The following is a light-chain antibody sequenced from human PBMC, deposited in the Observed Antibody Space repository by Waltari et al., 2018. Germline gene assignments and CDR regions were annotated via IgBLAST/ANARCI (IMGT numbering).Light chain of an antibody. V-gene: IGLV1-51*02. J-gene: IGLJ2*01. CDR1: SSNIGSHY. Sequence: QSVLTQPPSVSAAPGQKVTISCPGSSSNIGSHYPSWYQQFPGTAPKLLIFEDKNRPSGIPARFSGSKSGTSATLGITGVQTGDDATYYCATWDTSLSFVVFGGGTKLTV. CDR2: EDK. CDR3: ATWDTSLSFVV.